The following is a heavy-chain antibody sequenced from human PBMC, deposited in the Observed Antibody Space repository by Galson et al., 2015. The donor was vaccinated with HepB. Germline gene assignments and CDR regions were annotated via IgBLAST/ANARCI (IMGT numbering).Heavy chain of an antibody. V-gene: IGHV3-23*01. CDR3: AKDPDYYGSGSYSDY. J-gene: IGHJ4*02. Sequence: SLRLSCAASGFTFSSYAMSWVRQAPGKGLERVSAISGSGGSTYYADSVKGRFTISRDNSKNTLYLQMNSLRAEDTAVYYCAKDPDYYGSGSYSDYWGQGTLVTVSS. D-gene: IGHD3-10*01. CDR2: ISGSGGST. CDR1: GFTFSSYA.